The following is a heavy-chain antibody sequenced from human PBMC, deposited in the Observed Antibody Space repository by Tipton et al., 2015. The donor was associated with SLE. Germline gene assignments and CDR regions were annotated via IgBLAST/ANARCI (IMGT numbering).Heavy chain of an antibody. D-gene: IGHD4-11*01. Sequence: TLSLTCTVSGYSIGSGHYWGWIRQPPGEGLEWIGYIYYSGSTYYNPSLQSRLTMSVDTSTNQFSLKLTSVTAADTAVYFCARFDYSNWDDYWGQGTLVTVSS. J-gene: IGHJ4*02. CDR2: IYYSGST. V-gene: IGHV4-28*01. CDR1: GYSIGSGHY. CDR3: ARFDYSNWDDY.